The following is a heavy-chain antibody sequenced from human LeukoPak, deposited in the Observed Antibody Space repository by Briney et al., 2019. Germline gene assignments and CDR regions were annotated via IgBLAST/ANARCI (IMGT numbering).Heavy chain of an antibody. Sequence: GGSLRLSCAASGFTFSTYSMTWVRQAPGKGLEWVSAISGSGVTTYFADSVKGRFTISRDNSKNTLYLQMNSLRAEDTAVYYCAKNVREADWYYYYMDVWGKGTTVTVSS. CDR2: ISGSGVTT. J-gene: IGHJ6*03. V-gene: IGHV3-23*01. CDR3: AKNVREADWYYYYMDV. CDR1: GFTFSTYS. D-gene: IGHD3-9*01.